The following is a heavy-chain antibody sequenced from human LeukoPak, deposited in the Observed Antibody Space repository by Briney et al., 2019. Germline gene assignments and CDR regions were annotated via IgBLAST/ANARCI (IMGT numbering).Heavy chain of an antibody. CDR2: IYSGGST. Sequence: ETLSLTCTVSGYSISTDYYWAWIRQAPGKGLEWVSVIYSGGSTYYADSVKGRFTISRDNSKNTLYLQMNSLRAEDTAVYYCAREYYYGSGSYYTPAAYWGQGTLVTVSS. CDR3: AREYYYGSGSYYTPAAY. D-gene: IGHD3-10*01. V-gene: IGHV3-66*01. J-gene: IGHJ4*02. CDR1: GYSISTDYY.